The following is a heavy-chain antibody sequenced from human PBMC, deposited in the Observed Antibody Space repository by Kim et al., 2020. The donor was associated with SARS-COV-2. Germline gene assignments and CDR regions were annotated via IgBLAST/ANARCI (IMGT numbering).Heavy chain of an antibody. J-gene: IGHJ6*04. Sequence: SETLSLTCTVSGGSISSSSYYWGWIRQPPGKGLEWIGSIYYSGSTYYNPSLKSRVTISVDTSKNQFSLKLSSVTAADTAVYYCAGEIVVVPAAKYYYYGMDVWGKGTTVTVSS. D-gene: IGHD2-2*01. CDR3: AGEIVVVPAAKYYYYGMDV. CDR2: IYYSGST. CDR1: GGSISSSSYY. V-gene: IGHV4-39*07.